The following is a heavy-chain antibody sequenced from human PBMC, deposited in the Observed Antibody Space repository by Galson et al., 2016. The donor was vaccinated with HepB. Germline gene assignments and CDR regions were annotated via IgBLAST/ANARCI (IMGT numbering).Heavy chain of an antibody. CDR3: ARGYSYGGGIY. V-gene: IGHV4-31*03. CDR2: IYYSGSS. Sequence: QVQLQESGPGLVTPSQTLSLTCTVSGGSISSADYYWSWIRQHAGKGLEWLGSIYYSGSSYYNPSLKSRVTMSIDTSKNQFSLKMTSVTAADTAVYYCARGYSYGGGIYWGRGTLVTVSS. D-gene: IGHD5-18*01. CDR1: GGSISSADYY. J-gene: IGHJ1*01.